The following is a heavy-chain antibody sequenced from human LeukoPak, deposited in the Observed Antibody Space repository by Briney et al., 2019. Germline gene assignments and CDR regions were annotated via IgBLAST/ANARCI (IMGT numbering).Heavy chain of an antibody. CDR3: ARDQYCSSTSCQYYYYGMDV. CDR1: GYTFTGYY. Sequence: ASVKVSCKASGYTFTGYYMHWVRQAPGQGLEWMGWINPNSGGTNYAQKFQGWVTMTRDTSTSTAYMELRSLRSDDTAVYYCARDQYCSSTSCQYYYYGMDVWGQGTTVTVSS. V-gene: IGHV1-2*04. CDR2: INPNSGGT. J-gene: IGHJ6*02. D-gene: IGHD2-2*01.